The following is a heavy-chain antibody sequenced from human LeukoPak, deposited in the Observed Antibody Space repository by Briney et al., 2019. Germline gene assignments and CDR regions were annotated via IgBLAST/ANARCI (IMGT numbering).Heavy chain of an antibody. D-gene: IGHD2-2*01. CDR2: IYNSGST. CDR1: GGSISSYY. Sequence: SETLSLTCTVSGGSISSYYLNWIRQPPGKGLEWIGYIYNSGSTNYNPSLKTRVTMSVDTSKSQFPLKLSSMTAADTAIYYCARLTAVGAFDIWGQGTMVNVSP. CDR3: ARLTAVGAFDI. V-gene: IGHV4-59*01. J-gene: IGHJ3*02.